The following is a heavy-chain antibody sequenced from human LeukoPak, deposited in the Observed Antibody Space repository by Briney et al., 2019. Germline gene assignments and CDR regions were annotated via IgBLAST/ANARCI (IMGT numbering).Heavy chain of an antibody. CDR3: VRQMIRFWFDP. Sequence: GGSLRLSCAASGFTFSLYWMTWVRQSPGKGLEWVADINPDGSQKYSVDSVKGRFTISRDNAKNSLFLQMNSLRAEDTAVYYCVRQMIRFWFDPWGQGTLVTVSS. CDR1: GFTFSLYW. J-gene: IGHJ5*02. CDR2: INPDGSQK. V-gene: IGHV3-7*01. D-gene: IGHD3-16*01.